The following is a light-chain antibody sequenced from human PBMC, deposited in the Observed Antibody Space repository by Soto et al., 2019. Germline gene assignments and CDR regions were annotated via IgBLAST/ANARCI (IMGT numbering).Light chain of an antibody. J-gene: IGLJ2*01. CDR3: CSYAGSYSFEVI. CDR2: DVT. CDR1: SSDVGGYNY. Sequence: QSALTQPRSVSGSPGQSVTISCTGTSSDVGGYNYVSWYQQHPGKAPKLMIHDVTKRPSGVPDRFSGSKSGNRASLTISGLQAEDEADYYCCSYAGSYSFEVIFGGGTKLTV. V-gene: IGLV2-11*01.